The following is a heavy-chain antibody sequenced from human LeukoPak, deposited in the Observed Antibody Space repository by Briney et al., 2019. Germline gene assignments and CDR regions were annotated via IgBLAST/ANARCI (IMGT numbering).Heavy chain of an antibody. CDR1: GFTFGDYL. D-gene: IGHD6-19*01. J-gene: IGHJ4*02. Sequence: GGSLRLSCAASGFTFGDYLMSWFRQAPGKGLEGIGFISGGTTEYAASVKGRFTISRDDSTSIAYLQMNSLTTEDTAVYYCPRGSGWLSVYWGQGTLVTVSS. V-gene: IGHV3-49*03. CDR3: PRGSGWLSVY. CDR2: ISGGTT.